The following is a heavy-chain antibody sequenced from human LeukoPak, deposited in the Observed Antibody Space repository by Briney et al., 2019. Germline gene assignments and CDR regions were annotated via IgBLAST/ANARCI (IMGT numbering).Heavy chain of an antibody. CDR2: INQSGST. V-gene: IGHV4-34*01. CDR3: ARDQQDIVVVPAAITPDYYYYYMDV. J-gene: IGHJ6*03. D-gene: IGHD2-2*02. CDR1: GGSFSGYY. Sequence: TSETLSLTCAVYGGSFSGYYWSWIRQPPGKGLEWIGEINQSGSTNYNPSLKSRVTISVDTSKNQFSLKLSSVTAADTAVYYCARDQQDIVVVPAAITPDYYYYYMDVWGKGTTVTVSS.